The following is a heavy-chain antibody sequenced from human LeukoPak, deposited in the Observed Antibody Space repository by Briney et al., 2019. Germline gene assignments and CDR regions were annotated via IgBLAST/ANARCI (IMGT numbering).Heavy chain of an antibody. CDR3: AREMIPPGAFDI. J-gene: IGHJ3*02. Sequence: ASVKVSCKASGYTFTSYYMHWVRQAPGQGLEWMGIINPSGGSTSYAQKFQGRVTITADESTSTAYMELSSLRSEDTAVYYCAREMIPPGAFDIWGQGTMVTVSS. V-gene: IGHV1-46*01. CDR1: GYTFTSYY. CDR2: INPSGGST. D-gene: IGHD3-22*01.